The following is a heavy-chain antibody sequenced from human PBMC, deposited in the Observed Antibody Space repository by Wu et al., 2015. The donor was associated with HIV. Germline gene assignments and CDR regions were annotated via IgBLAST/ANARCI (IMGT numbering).Heavy chain of an antibody. CDR3: ARIFDRLVRDPYFDY. J-gene: IGHJ4*02. CDR1: GYIVTNFG. CDR2: ISAYSGNT. Sequence: QVQLVQSGAEVKKPGASVKVSCKASGYIVTNFGINWVRQAPGQGLEWMGSISAYSGNTNYPQKFQGRFTMTTDTSTNTAYMNLWSLRSDDTAIYYCARIFDRLVRDPYFDYWGQGRWSPSPQ. V-gene: IGHV1-18*01. D-gene: IGHD3-10*01.